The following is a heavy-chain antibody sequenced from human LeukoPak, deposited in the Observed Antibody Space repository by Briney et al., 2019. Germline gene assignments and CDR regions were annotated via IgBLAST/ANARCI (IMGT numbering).Heavy chain of an antibody. J-gene: IGHJ4*02. CDR1: GYTFTTRA. Sequence: DSMKVSSKAYGYTFTTRAIHWVRQAPGQRLEWMGLINTGDGDTLYSQKFQGRGTITRDTSANTAYLELDGLTSEDTAVYYCAKGFSLGPVCYYLDYWGQGSLVTVSS. CDR2: INTGDGDT. CDR3: AKGFSLGPVCYYLDY. D-gene: IGHD2-21*01. V-gene: IGHV1-3*04.